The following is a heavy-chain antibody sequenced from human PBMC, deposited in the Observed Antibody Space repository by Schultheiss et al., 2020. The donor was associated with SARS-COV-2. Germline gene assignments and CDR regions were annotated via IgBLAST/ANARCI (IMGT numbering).Heavy chain of an antibody. CDR1: GFTFSSYA. J-gene: IGHJ3*02. Sequence: GESLKISCAASGFTFSSYAMSWVRQAPGKGLEWVAVIWYDGSNKYYADSVKGRFTISRDNSKNTLYLQMNSLRAEDTAVYYCAKDTAMGDDAFDIWGQGTMVTVSS. D-gene: IGHD5-18*01. CDR2: IWYDGSNK. CDR3: AKDTAMGDDAFDI. V-gene: IGHV3-33*06.